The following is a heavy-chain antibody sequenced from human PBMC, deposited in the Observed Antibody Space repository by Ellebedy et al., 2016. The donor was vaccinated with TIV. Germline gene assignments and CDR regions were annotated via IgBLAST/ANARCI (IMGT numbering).Heavy chain of an antibody. V-gene: IGHV1-46*01. CDR2: INPSGGST. Sequence: ASVKVSCKASGYTFTSYYMHWVRQAPGQGLEWMGIINPSGGSTSYAQKFQGRVTMTRDTSTSTVYMELSSLRSEDTAVYYCARDKGSNGYSTDAFDIWGQGTMVTVSS. J-gene: IGHJ3*02. CDR1: GYTFTSYY. D-gene: IGHD3-22*01. CDR3: ARDKGSNGYSTDAFDI.